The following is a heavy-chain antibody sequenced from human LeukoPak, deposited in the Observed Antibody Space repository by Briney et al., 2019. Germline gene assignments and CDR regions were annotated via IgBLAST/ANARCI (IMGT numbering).Heavy chain of an antibody. D-gene: IGHD2-2*01. CDR2: INHSGST. Sequence: PSETLSLTCAVYGGSFSGYYWSRIRQPPGKGLEWIGQINHSGSTNYNPSLKSRVTISVDTSKNQFSLKLSSVTAADTAVYYCARGASCSSTSCQRWFDPWGQGTLVTVSS. V-gene: IGHV4-34*01. J-gene: IGHJ5*02. CDR1: GGSFSGYY. CDR3: ARGASCSSTSCQRWFDP.